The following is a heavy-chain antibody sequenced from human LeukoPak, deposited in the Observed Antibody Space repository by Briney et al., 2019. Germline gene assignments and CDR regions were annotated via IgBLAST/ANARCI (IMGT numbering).Heavy chain of an antibody. CDR2: INHSGST. CDR1: GGSFSGYY. CDR3: ARGLGSSSSGY. Sequence: PSETLSLTCAVYGGSFSGYYWSWIRQPPGKGLEWMGEINHSGSTNYNPSLKSRVTISVDKSKIQFSLKLSSVAAADMAVYYCARGLGSSSSGYWGQGTLVTVS. J-gene: IGHJ4*02. D-gene: IGHD6-6*01. V-gene: IGHV4-34*01.